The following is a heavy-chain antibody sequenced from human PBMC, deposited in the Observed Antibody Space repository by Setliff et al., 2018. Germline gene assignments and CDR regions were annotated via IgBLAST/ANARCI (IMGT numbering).Heavy chain of an antibody. CDR2: ITGNSDRI. V-gene: IGHV3-9*01. CDR3: ARAFYYDFWTFDY. CDR1: GFTFHDYA. Sequence: PGGSLRLSCAASGFTFHDYAMHWVRQAPGKGLEWVSGITGNSDRIAYADSLKGRFTISRDNTENSLYLQMNSLRVEDAAFYYCARAFYYDFWTFDYWGQGTLVTVSS. J-gene: IGHJ4*02. D-gene: IGHD3-3*01.